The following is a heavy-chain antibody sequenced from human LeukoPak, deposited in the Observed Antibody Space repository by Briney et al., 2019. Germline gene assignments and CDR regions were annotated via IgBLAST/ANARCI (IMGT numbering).Heavy chain of an antibody. CDR3: ARDGSSSELVDY. D-gene: IGHD6-6*01. CDR1: GYTFTSYY. CDR2: INPSGGST. J-gene: IGHJ4*02. V-gene: IGHV1-46*01. Sequence: ASVKVSCKASGYTFTSYYMHWVRQAPGQGLEWMGIINPSGGSTSYAQKFQGRVTMTRDMSTSTVYMELSSLRSGDTAVYYRARDGSSSELVDYWGQGTLVTVSS.